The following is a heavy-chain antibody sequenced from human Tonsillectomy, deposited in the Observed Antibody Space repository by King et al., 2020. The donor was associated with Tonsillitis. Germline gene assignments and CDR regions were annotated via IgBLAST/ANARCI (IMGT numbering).Heavy chain of an antibody. Sequence: VQLVESGGGVVQPGRSLRLSCAASGFTFSSYGMHWVRQAPGKGLEWVAVIGYDGSNKYYADSVKGRFTISRDNSKNTLYLEMNSLRAEDTAVYYCARDSSSWYTTDYFDYWGQGTLVTVSS. V-gene: IGHV3-33*08. D-gene: IGHD6-13*01. CDR1: GFTFSSYG. CDR3: ARDSSSWYTTDYFDY. CDR2: IGYDGSNK. J-gene: IGHJ4*02.